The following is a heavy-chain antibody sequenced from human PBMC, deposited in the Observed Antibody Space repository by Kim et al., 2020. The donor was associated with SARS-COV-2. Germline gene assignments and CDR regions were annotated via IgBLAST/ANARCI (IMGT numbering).Heavy chain of an antibody. J-gene: IGHJ6*01. D-gene: IGHD2-8*01. CDR2: INPNSGNT. Sequence: ASVKVSCKASGYTFTGYDINWVRQAPGQGLEWMGWINPNSGNTNYAQKFQGRVTMTRDTSISTAYMELSSLRSDDTAVYYCARDGVLLSLVTRGQLALYY. V-gene: IGHV1-8*02. CDR3: ARDGVLLSLVTRGQLALYY. CDR1: GYTFTGYD.